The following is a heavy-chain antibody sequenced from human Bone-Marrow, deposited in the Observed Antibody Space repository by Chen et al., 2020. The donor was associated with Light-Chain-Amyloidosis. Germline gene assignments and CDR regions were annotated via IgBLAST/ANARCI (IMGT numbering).Heavy chain of an antibody. CDR3: ARETHYYDSGDYYGMDV. D-gene: IGHD3-22*01. Sequence: QVQLQESGPGLVKPSQTLSLTCTVPGGSISSVGYYWSWIRQHPGKGLEWIGYIYYSGSTYYNPSLKSRVTISVDTSKNQFSRKLSSVTAADTAVYYCARETHYYDSGDYYGMDVWGQGTTVTVSS. CDR1: GGSISSVGYY. V-gene: IGHV4-31*03. J-gene: IGHJ6*02. CDR2: IYYSGST.